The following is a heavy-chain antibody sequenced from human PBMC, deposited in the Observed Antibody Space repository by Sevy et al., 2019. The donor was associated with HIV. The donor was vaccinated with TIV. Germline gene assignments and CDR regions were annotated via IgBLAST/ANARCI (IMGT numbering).Heavy chain of an antibody. Sequence: SETLSLTCTVSSGSISTYYWSWIRQPPGKGLEWIGYIYYSGSTNYNPSLKSRVTISVDMSNNQFSLRLNSATAADTAVYYCARGRDYYNVLDVWGQGTTVTVSS. V-gene: IGHV4-59*01. CDR1: SGSISTYY. J-gene: IGHJ6*02. CDR2: IYYSGST. CDR3: ARGRDYYNVLDV.